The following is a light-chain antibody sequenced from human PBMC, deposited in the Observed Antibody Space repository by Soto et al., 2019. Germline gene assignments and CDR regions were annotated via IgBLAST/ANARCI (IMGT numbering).Light chain of an antibody. V-gene: IGKV1-5*01. CDR1: QSINSW. J-gene: IGKJ2*01. CDR2: DAS. Sequence: DIQMTQSPSTLSASVGDRVTITCRASQSINSWLAWYQQKPGKAPKLLIYDASSLESGVPSRFSGSRSGTEFTLTISSLQPDDFATFYCQQYNSFPYTFGQGTKLEIK. CDR3: QQYNSFPYT.